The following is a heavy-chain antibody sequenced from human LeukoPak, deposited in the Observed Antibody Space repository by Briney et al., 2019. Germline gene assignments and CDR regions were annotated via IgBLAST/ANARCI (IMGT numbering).Heavy chain of an antibody. CDR2: IRYDGSNK. D-gene: IGHD3-10*01. V-gene: IGHV3-30*02. CDR1: GFTFSSYG. J-gene: IGHJ6*03. CDR3: ARELSGRDRAYYYYYMDV. Sequence: GGSLRLSCAASGFTFSSYGMHWVRQAPGKGLEWVAFIRYDGSNKYYADSVKGRFTISRDNAKNSLYLQMNSLRAEDTAVYYCARELSGRDRAYYYYYMDVWGKGTTVTISS.